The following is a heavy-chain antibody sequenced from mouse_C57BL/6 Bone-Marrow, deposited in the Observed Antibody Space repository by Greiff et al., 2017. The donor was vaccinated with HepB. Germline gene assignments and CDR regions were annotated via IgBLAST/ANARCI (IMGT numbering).Heavy chain of an antibody. CDR2: IRSKSNNYAT. Sequence: EVHLVESGGGLVQPKGSLKLSCAASGFSFNTYAMNWVRQAPGKGLEWVARIRSKSNNYATYYADSVKDRFTISRDDSESMLYLQMNNLKTEDTAMYYCVRHKYYPYAMDYWGQGTSVTVSS. J-gene: IGHJ4*01. CDR3: VRHKYYPYAMDY. D-gene: IGHD1-1*01. CDR1: GFSFNTYA. V-gene: IGHV10-1*01.